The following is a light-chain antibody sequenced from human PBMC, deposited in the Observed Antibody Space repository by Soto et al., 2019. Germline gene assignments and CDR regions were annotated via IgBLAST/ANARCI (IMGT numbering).Light chain of an antibody. CDR2: GAS. J-gene: IGKJ1*01. CDR3: QQYGSSPWT. Sequence: EIVLTQSPGTLSLSPGERATLSCRASQSVSSSYLAWYQQKPGQAPRPLIYGASSRAIGIPDRFSGSGSGTDFTLPISRLEPEDCAVYYCQQYGSSPWTFGQGTKVEIK. V-gene: IGKV3-20*01. CDR1: QSVSSSY.